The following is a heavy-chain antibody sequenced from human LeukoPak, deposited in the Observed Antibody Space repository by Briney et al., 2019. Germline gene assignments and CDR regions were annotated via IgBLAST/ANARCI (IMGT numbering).Heavy chain of an antibody. CDR2: ITGSGDST. J-gene: IGHJ6*02. V-gene: IGHV3-23*01. Sequence: PGGSLRLSCAVSGFTFGSYAMNWVRQAPGKGLEWVSAITGSGDSTYYADSVKGRFTIFRDNSKNTLYLQMNSLRAEDTAVYYCANVLAAADNYYYGMDVWGQGTTVTVSS. CDR1: GFTFGSYA. D-gene: IGHD6-13*01. CDR3: ANVLAAADNYYYGMDV.